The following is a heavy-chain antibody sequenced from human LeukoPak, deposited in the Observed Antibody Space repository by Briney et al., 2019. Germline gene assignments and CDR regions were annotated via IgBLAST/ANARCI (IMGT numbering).Heavy chain of an antibody. CDR1: GGSISSDDYY. J-gene: IGHJ6*02. D-gene: IGHD2-15*01. V-gene: IGHV4-30-4*01. Sequence: SETLSLTCTVSGGSISSDDYYCSWIRQPPGKGLEWIGYIYYTGITYYNPSLKSRATISVDTSKNQFSLKLSSVTAADTAVYYCARDLLPGKDSPYYYYGMDVWGQGTTVTVSS. CDR2: IYYTGIT. CDR3: ARDLLPGKDSPYYYYGMDV.